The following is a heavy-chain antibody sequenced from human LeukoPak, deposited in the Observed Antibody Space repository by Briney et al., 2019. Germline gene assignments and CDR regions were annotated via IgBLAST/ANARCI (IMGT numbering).Heavy chain of an antibody. CDR2: ISSNGGST. J-gene: IGHJ4*02. CDR3: ARGTGTTAYFDY. Sequence: PGGSLRLSCSASGFTFSSYAMHWVRQAPGKGLEYVSAISSNGGSTYYADSVKGRFTIPRDNSKNTLYLQVNSLRAEDTAVYYCARGTGTTAYFDYWGQGTPVTVSS. CDR1: GFTFSSYA. D-gene: IGHD1-1*01. V-gene: IGHV3-64*04.